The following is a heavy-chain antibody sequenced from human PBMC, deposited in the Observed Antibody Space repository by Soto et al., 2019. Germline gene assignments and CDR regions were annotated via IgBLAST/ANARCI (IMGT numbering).Heavy chain of an antibody. V-gene: IGHV4-31*03. CDR1: GGSISSGGYY. CDR3: ARLNMAPKNYSDYGMDS. Sequence: QVQLQESGPGLVKPSQTLSLTCTVSGGSISSGGYYWSWIRQHPGKGLEWVGYIYYSGSTYYNPSLKSRVPMSVDTSNRPLALTLRSSTAESAAAYYCARLNMAPKNYSDYGMDSCGQGTTVTVCS. J-gene: IGHJ6*02. D-gene: IGHD3-10*01. CDR2: IYYSGST.